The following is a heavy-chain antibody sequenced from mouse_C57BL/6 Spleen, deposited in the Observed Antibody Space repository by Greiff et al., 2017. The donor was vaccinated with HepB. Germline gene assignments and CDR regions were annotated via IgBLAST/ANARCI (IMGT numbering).Heavy chain of an antibody. D-gene: IGHD2-3*01. Sequence: QVHVKQPGAELVKPGASVKLSCKASGYTFTSYWMHWVKQRPGQGLEWIGMIYPNSGSTNYNGKFKGKATLTVDKSSSTAYMQLSSLTSEDSAVYYCARRLLGAKDDWGHGTSVTVST. CDR2: IYPNSGST. CDR1: GYTFTSYW. CDR3: ARRLLGAKDD. J-gene: IGHJ4*01. V-gene: IGHV1-64*01.